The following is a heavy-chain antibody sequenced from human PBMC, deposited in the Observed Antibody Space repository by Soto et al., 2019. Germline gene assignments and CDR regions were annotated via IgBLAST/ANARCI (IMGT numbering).Heavy chain of an antibody. V-gene: IGHV4-31*03. D-gene: IGHD4-17*01. Sequence: QVQLQESGPGLVKPSQTLSLTCTVSGGSINSGSYYWTWIRQHPGKGLEWIGYIHYSGRTHYNPSLKSRVTISVDTSKNQFSLKLGSVTAADTAVYYCARDLPVYGDYNWFDPWGQGTLVTVSS. CDR1: GGSINSGSYY. J-gene: IGHJ5*02. CDR3: ARDLPVYGDYNWFDP. CDR2: IHYSGRT.